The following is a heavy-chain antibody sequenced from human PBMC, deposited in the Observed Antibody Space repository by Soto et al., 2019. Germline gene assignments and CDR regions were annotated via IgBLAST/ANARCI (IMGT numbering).Heavy chain of an antibody. J-gene: IGHJ2*01. CDR1: GFTFSSNA. CDR2: ISYDGSNK. V-gene: IGHV3-30-3*01. D-gene: IGHD6-6*01. CDR3: ARDRYSSSSNWHFDL. Sequence: QVQLVESGGGVVQPGRSPRLSCAASGFTFSSNAMHWVRQAPGKGLEWVAFISYDGSNKYYTDSVKGRFTISRDNSKNTLYLKMNSLKPDDTAVYYCARDRYSSSSNWHFDLWGRGTLVTVSS.